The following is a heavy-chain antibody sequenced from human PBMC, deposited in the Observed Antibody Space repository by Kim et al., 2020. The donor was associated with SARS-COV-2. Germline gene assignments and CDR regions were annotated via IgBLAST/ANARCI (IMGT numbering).Heavy chain of an antibody. CDR1: GGTFSSYA. J-gene: IGHJ4*02. CDR2: IIPILGIA. Sequence: SVKVSCKASGGTFSSYAISWVRQAPGQGLEWMGRIIPILGIANYAQKFQGRVTITADKSTSTAYMELSSLRSEDTAVYYCASGTTGTTPGAADYWGQGTLVTVSS. D-gene: IGHD1-1*01. V-gene: IGHV1-69*04. CDR3: ASGTTGTTPGAADY.